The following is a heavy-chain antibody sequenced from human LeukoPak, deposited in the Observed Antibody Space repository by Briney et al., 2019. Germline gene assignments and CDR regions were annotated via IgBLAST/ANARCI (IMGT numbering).Heavy chain of an antibody. J-gene: IGHJ4*02. CDR1: GYTFTGYY. V-gene: IGHV1-2*02. D-gene: IGHD5-12*01. Sequence: GASVKVSCKASGYTFTGYYMHWVRQAPGQGLEWMGWINPNSGVTKFAQRFRGRVTMTRDTSTSTAYLDLSSLRSDDTAVYYCATAVLYGGNDFGYWGQGTLVTVSS. CDR3: ATAVLYGGNDFGY. CDR2: INPNSGVT.